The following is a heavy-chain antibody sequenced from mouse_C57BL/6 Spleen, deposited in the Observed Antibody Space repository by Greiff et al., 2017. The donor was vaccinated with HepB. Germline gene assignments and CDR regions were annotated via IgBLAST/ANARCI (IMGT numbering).Heavy chain of an antibody. Sequence: QVQLQQPGAELVKPGASVKLSCKASGYTFTSYWMHWVKQRPGQGLEWIGMIHPTSGSTNYNEKFKSKATLTVDKSSSTAYMQLSSLTSEDSAVYYCASCYGSKESFDYWGQGTTLTVSS. J-gene: IGHJ2*01. V-gene: IGHV1-64*01. CDR1: GYTFTSYW. CDR2: IHPTSGST. D-gene: IGHD1-1*01. CDR3: ASCYGSKESFDY.